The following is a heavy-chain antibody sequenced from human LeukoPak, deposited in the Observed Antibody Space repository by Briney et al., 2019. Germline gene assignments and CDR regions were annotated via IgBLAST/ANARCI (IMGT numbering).Heavy chain of an antibody. V-gene: IGHV3-66*01. D-gene: IGHD3-16*02. CDR1: GFPFSSFA. Sequence: GGSLRLSCAASGFPFSSFAMHWVRQAPGKGLEWVSIISGAGSTSYADSVKGRFTISRDNSKNTLYLQMNSLRAEDTAVYYCASRDRGYYYGMDVWGQGTTVTVSS. CDR3: ASRDRGYYYGMDV. CDR2: ISGAGST. J-gene: IGHJ6*02.